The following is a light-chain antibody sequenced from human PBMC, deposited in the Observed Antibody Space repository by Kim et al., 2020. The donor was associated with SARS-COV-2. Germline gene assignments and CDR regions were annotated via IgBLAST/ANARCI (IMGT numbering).Light chain of an antibody. Sequence: QSALTQPASMSGSPGQSITISCTGTSSDVGGYNYVSWYQQHPGKAPKLMIYDVSKQPSGVSNRFSASKSGNTASLTISGLQAEDEADYYCSSYTSSSTFYVFGTGTKVTVL. CDR1: SSDVGGYNY. V-gene: IGLV2-14*01. J-gene: IGLJ1*01. CDR2: DVS. CDR3: SSYTSSSTFYV.